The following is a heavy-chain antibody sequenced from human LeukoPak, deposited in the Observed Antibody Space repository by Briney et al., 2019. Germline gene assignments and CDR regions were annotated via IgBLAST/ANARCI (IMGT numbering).Heavy chain of an antibody. CDR2: IWYDGSSK. Sequence: GRSLRLSCAASGFTFSSYGMHWVRQAPGKGLEWVAVIWYDGSSKYYADSVKGRFTISRDNSKNTLYLQMNSLRAEDTAVYYCARDYCGGDCYVDSWGQGTLVTVSS. J-gene: IGHJ4*02. CDR1: GFTFSSYG. CDR3: ARDYCGGDCYVDS. D-gene: IGHD2-21*02. V-gene: IGHV3-33*01.